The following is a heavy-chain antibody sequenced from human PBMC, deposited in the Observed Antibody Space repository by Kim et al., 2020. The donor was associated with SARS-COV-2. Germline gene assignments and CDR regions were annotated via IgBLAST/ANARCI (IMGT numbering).Heavy chain of an antibody. D-gene: IGHD6-19*01. J-gene: IGHJ4*02. Sequence: ASVKVSCKASGYTFTSYAMHWVRQAPGQRLEWMGWINTGNGDTKYSQKFQDRVTITRDTSASTAYMEVSSLRSEDTAVYYCGSRPGIAVAGLDYWGQGTLVTVSS. CDR3: GSRPGIAVAGLDY. V-gene: IGHV1-3*04. CDR1: GYTFTSYA. CDR2: INTGNGDT.